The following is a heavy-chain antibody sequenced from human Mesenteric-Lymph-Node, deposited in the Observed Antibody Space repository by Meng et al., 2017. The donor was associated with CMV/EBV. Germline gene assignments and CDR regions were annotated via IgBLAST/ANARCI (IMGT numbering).Heavy chain of an antibody. Sequence: GESLKISCAASGFTFSSYALSWVRQAPGKGLEWVSGISGSGGDTYYVDSVKGRFTISRDNSKNMLYLQMNSLRAEDTAVYYCAKDRAVTGINWFDPWGQGTLVTVSS. CDR3: AKDRAVTGINWFDP. CDR1: GFTFSSYA. J-gene: IGHJ5*02. V-gene: IGHV3-23*01. D-gene: IGHD6-19*01. CDR2: ISGSGGDT.